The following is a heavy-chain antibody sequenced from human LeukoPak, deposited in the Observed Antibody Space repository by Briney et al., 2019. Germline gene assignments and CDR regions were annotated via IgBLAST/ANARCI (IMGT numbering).Heavy chain of an antibody. D-gene: IGHD6-19*01. J-gene: IGHJ6*02. CDR1: EFTFSSYS. Sequence: PGGSLRLSCAASEFTFSSYSMNWVRQAPGKGLEWVSSISSSSYIYCADSVKGRFTISRDNAKNSLYLQMNSLRAEDTAVYYCARAYSSGWGGYYGMDVWGQGTTVTVSS. CDR3: ARAYSSGWGGYYGMDV. V-gene: IGHV3-21*04. CDR2: ISSSSYI.